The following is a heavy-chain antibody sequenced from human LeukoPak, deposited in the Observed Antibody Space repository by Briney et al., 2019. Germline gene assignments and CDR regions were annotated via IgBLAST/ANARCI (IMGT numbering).Heavy chain of an antibody. CDR2: INHSGST. D-gene: IGHD2-2*01. J-gene: IGHJ3*02. CDR1: GGSFSGYY. Sequence: NPSETLSLTCAVYGGSFSGYYWSWIRQPPGKGLEWIGEINHSGSTNYNPSLKSRVTISVDTSKNQFSLKLSSVTAADTAVYYCARDSAYCSSTSCYPPRGAFDIWGQGTMVTVSS. CDR3: ARDSAYCSSTSCYPPRGAFDI. V-gene: IGHV4-34*01.